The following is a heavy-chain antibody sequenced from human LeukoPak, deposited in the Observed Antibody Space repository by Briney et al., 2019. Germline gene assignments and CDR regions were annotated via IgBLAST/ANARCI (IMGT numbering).Heavy chain of an antibody. D-gene: IGHD4-17*01. CDR3: ARDGAPYDYGDFLDFDY. CDR1: GGSFSGYY. CDR2: INHSGST. Sequence: PSETLSLTCAVYGGSFSGYYWSWIRQPPGKGVEWIGEINHSGSTNYNPSLKSRVTISVDTSKNQFSLKLNSVTAADTAVYYCARDGAPYDYGDFLDFDYWGQGTLVTVSS. V-gene: IGHV4-34*01. J-gene: IGHJ4*02.